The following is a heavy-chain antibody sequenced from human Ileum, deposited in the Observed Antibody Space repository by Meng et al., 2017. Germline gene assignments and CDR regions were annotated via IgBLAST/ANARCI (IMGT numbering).Heavy chain of an antibody. CDR3: ARDPGYCSSTSCRDYYYGMDV. CDR1: GFTFSSYA. Sequence: SCAASGFTFSSYAMHWVRQAPGKGLEWVAVISYDGSNKYYADSVKGRFTISRDNSKNTLYLQMNSLRAEDTAVYYCARDPGYCSSTSCRDYYYGMDVWGQGTTVTVSS. CDR2: ISYDGSNK. J-gene: IGHJ6*02. D-gene: IGHD2-2*01. V-gene: IGHV3-30*01.